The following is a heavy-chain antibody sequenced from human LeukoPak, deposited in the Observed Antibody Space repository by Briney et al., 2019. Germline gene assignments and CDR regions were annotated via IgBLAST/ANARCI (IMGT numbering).Heavy chain of an antibody. D-gene: IGHD3-3*01. CDR2: ISYDGSNK. J-gene: IGHJ6*02. CDR1: GFTFSSYG. CDR3: AKIMRRITIRDGMDV. Sequence: GRSLRLSCAASGFTFSSYGMHWVRQAPGKGLEWVAVISYDGSNKYCADSVKGRFTISRDNSKNTLYLQMNSLRAEDTAVYYSAKIMRRITIRDGMDVWGQGTTVTVSS. V-gene: IGHV3-30*18.